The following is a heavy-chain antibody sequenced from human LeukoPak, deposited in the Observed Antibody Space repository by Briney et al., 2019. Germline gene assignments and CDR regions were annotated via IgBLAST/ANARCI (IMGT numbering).Heavy chain of an antibody. CDR1: GGSFSGYY. J-gene: IGHJ4*02. CDR2: INHSGSI. Sequence: SETLSLTCAVYGGSFSGYYWSWIRQPPGKGLEWIGEINHSGSINYNPSLKSRVTISVDTSKNQFSLKLSSVTAADTAVYYCARRDGYSRTYFDYWGQGTLVTVSS. V-gene: IGHV4-34*01. CDR3: ARRDGYSRTYFDY. D-gene: IGHD5-24*01.